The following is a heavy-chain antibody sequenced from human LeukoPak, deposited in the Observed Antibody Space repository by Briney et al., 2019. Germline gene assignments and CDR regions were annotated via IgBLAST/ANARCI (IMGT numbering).Heavy chain of an antibody. CDR2: IKQDGSEK. CDR1: GFTFSSYW. D-gene: IGHD6-25*01. V-gene: IGHV3-7*03. J-gene: IGHJ4*02. CDR3: AKGSAAGRPYYFDY. Sequence: PGGSLRLSCAASGFTFSSYWMSWVRQAPGKGLEWVANIKQDGSEKYYVDSVKGRFTISRDNAKNSLYLQMNSLRAEDTAVYFCAKGSAAGRPYYFDYWGQGTLVTVSS.